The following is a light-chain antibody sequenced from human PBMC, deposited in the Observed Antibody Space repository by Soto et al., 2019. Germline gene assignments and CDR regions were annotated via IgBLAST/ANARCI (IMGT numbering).Light chain of an antibody. Sequence: DIQMTQSPSSLTESIVDRHTITCRASQNIGSFLNWYQQKPGEAPRLLVYSAFRIQSGVPSRFNASGSGTDFTLSISSLQPEDFSTYYCQQGSTTPITVGLGRRLEIK. J-gene: IGKJ5*01. CDR2: SAF. V-gene: IGKV1-39*01. CDR1: QNIGSF. CDR3: QQGSTTPIT.